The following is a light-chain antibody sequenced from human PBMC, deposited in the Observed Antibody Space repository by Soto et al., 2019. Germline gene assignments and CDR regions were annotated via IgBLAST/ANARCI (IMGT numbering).Light chain of an antibody. CDR3: KQYATSPT. V-gene: IGKV3-15*01. Sequence: ELVMTQSPATLSLSPGDSATLSCRASQSVSSNLAWYQQKPGQAPRLLIYGASTRATGIPDRFSGSGSGTEFSLTIRRLEPVDFAVYYCKQYATSPTFGQGTKVDIK. J-gene: IGKJ1*01. CDR2: GAS. CDR1: QSVSSN.